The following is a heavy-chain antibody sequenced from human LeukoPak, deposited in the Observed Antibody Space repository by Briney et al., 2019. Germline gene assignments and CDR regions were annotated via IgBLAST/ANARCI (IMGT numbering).Heavy chain of an antibody. D-gene: IGHD3-10*01. CDR3: ARDGDYYGSGSYRDGFDI. CDR1: GGSISSSSYY. CDR2: IYYSGST. V-gene: IGHV4-39*02. J-gene: IGHJ3*02. Sequence: SETLSLTCTVSGGSISSSSYYWGWIRQPPGKGLEWIGSIYYSGSTYYNPSLKSRVTISVDTSKNQFSLKLSSVTAADTAVYYCARDGDYYGSGSYRDGFDIWGQGTMVTVSS.